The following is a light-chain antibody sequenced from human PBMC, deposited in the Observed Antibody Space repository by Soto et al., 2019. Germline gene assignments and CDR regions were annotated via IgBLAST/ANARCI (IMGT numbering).Light chain of an antibody. CDR3: CSYAGFRGNHSVGL. J-gene: IGLJ2*01. Sequence: QSALTQPRSVSGSPGQSVTISCSGTNSDIGIYNYVSWYQQHPGKAPKLIIEDVNGRPSGVPDRFSGSKFGNTASLTISGLQAEDEADYYCCSYAGFRGNHSVGLFGGGTKVTVL. V-gene: IGLV2-11*01. CDR1: NSDIGIYNY. CDR2: DVN.